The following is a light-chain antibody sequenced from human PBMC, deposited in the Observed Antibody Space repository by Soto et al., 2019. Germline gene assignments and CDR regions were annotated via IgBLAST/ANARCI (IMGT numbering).Light chain of an antibody. J-gene: IGLJ3*02. CDR3: NSYTTTGTLV. V-gene: IGLV2-18*02. CDR2: EVS. CDR1: SSDVDTYNR. Sequence: QSVPTQPRSVSGSPGQSVTISCTGTSSDVDTYNRVSWYQQPPGTAPKLMIYEVSYRPSGVSNRFSGSKSGNTASLTISGLQADDEADYYCNSYTTTGTLVFGGGTKLTVL.